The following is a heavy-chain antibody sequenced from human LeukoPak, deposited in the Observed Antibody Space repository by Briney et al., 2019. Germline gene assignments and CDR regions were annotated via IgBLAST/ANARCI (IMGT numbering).Heavy chain of an antibody. D-gene: IGHD3-10*01. J-gene: IGHJ4*02. Sequence: SSETLSLTCTVSGDSISSNIYYWGWIRQPPGKGLEWIGTIYYSGSTYYNPSLKSRVSISVDTSKKQFSLKLSSVTAADTAVYCCARRSAWSSLYYFDYWGQGTLVTVSS. CDR2: IYYSGST. CDR3: ARRSAWSSLYYFDY. V-gene: IGHV4-39*01. CDR1: GDSISSNIYY.